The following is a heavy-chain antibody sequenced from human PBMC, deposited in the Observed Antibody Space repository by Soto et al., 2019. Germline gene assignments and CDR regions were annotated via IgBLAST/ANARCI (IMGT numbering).Heavy chain of an antibody. J-gene: IGHJ5*02. Sequence: GGSLRLSCAASGFTFSSYAMSWVRQAPGKGLEWVSAISGSGGSTYYADSVKGRFTISRDNSKNTLYLQMNSLRAEDTAVYYCAKDVRDSAAAGSWFDPWGQGTLVTVSS. CDR2: ISGSGGST. D-gene: IGHD6-13*01. V-gene: IGHV3-23*01. CDR1: GFTFSSYA. CDR3: AKDVRDSAAAGSWFDP.